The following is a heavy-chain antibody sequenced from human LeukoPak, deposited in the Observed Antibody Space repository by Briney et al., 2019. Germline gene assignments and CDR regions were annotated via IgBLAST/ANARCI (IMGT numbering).Heavy chain of an antibody. CDR2: ISSSSYI. V-gene: IGHV3-21*01. J-gene: IGHJ5*02. D-gene: IGHD1-26*01. Sequence: GGSLRLSCAASGFTFSSDSMNWVRQAPGKGLEWVSSISSSSYIYYADSVKGRFTISRDNAKNSLYLQMNSLRAEDTAVYYCARENSGSYLSWFDPWGQGTLVTVSS. CDR1: GFTFSSDS. CDR3: ARENSGSYLSWFDP.